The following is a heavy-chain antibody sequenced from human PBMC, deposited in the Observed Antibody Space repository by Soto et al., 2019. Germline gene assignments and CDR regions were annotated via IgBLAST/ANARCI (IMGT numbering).Heavy chain of an antibody. V-gene: IGHV1-69*06. Sequence: SVRVSCKASGAGFRSDAISWVRRPPGQGLEWVGGIFPIFGTTKYAQKFQGRVTIIADTSTTTAYLELSSLRSEDTAIYYCARDPGRSSNRWRVRQVADGDYYATDVWGQGTTVTVSS. CDR3: ARDPGRSSNRWRVRQVADGDYYATDV. CDR1: GAGFRSDA. J-gene: IGHJ6*02. CDR2: IFPIFGTT. D-gene: IGHD2-2*01.